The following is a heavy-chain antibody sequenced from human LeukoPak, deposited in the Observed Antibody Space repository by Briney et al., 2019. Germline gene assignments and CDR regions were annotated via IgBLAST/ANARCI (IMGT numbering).Heavy chain of an antibody. CDR3: AREDILTGYYGYNWFDP. J-gene: IGHJ5*02. V-gene: IGHV4-39*07. CDR2: IYYSGST. CDR1: GGSISSSSYY. Sequence: SETLSLTCTVSGGSISSSSYYWGWIRQPPGKGLEWTGSIYYSGSTYYNPSLKSRVTISVDTSKNQFSLKLSSVTAADTAVYYCAREDILTGYYGYNWFDPWGQGTLVTVSS. D-gene: IGHD3-9*01.